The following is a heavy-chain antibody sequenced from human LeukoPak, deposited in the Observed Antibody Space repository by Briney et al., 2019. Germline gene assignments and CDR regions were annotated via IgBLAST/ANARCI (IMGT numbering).Heavy chain of an antibody. CDR2: IYYSGST. V-gene: IGHV4-61*01. D-gene: IGHD3-22*01. Sequence: SETLSLTCTVSGGSISSSSYYWSWIRQPPGKGLEWLAYIYYSGSTNYNPSLKSRVTISVDTSKNQFSLRLSSVTAADTAVYYCARVGNYYDSSGWDDAFDIWGQGTMVTVSS. J-gene: IGHJ3*02. CDR1: GGSISSSSYY. CDR3: ARVGNYYDSSGWDDAFDI.